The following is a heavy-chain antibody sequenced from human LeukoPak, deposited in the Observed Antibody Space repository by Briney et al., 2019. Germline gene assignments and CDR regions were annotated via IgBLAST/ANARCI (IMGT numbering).Heavy chain of an antibody. D-gene: IGHD3-3*01. V-gene: IGHV3-33*06. CDR2: IWYDGTNK. CDR1: GFTFSSYG. Sequence: PGGSLRLSGAASGFTFSSYGMHWVRQAPGKGLEGGAVIWYDGTNKYYADSVKGRFTISRDNSKNTLYLKMTSLRAEDTAVYYCAKNTSSPIFGVASYFDSWGQGTLVTVSS. J-gene: IGHJ4*02. CDR3: AKNTSSPIFGVASYFDS.